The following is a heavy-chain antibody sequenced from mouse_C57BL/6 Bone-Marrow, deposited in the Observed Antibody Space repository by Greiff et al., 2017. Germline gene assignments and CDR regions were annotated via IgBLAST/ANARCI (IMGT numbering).Heavy chain of an antibody. D-gene: IGHD1-2*01. V-gene: IGHV3-6*01. J-gene: IGHJ2*01. Sequence: EVKLMESGPGLVKPSQSLSLTCSVTGYSITSGYYWNWIRQFPGNKLEWMGYISYDGSNNYNPSLKNRISITRDTSKNQFFLKLNSVTTEDTATYYCARDYYGIDYWGQGTTLTVSS. CDR1: GYSITSGYY. CDR3: ARDYYGIDY. CDR2: ISYDGSN.